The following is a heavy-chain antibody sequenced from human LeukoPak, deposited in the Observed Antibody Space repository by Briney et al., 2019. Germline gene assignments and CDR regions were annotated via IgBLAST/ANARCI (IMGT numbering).Heavy chain of an antibody. Sequence: GGSLRLSCAASGFTFSSYSMNWVRRAPGEGLEWVSYISSSSSTIYYADSVKGRFTISRDNAKNSLYLQMHSLRDEDTAVYYCASRYYDSSGYGHFDYWGQGTLVTVSS. CDR3: ASRYYDSSGYGHFDY. V-gene: IGHV3-48*02. D-gene: IGHD3-22*01. CDR1: GFTFSSYS. J-gene: IGHJ4*02. CDR2: ISSSSSTI.